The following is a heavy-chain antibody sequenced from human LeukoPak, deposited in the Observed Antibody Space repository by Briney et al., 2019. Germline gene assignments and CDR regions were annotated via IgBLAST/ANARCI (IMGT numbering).Heavy chain of an antibody. D-gene: IGHD3-10*01. J-gene: IGHJ6*03. CDR2: IKQDGSEK. CDR3: ARDGVRAVTFNHYYFLDV. V-gene: IGHV3-7*01. Sequence: QPGGSLRLSCAASGFDFTVYWMTWVRQAPGKGLEWVANIKQDGSEKYYVDSVKGRFTMSRDNAKNSLFLQMNSLRAEDTALYYCARDGVRAVTFNHYYFLDVWGKGTTVTVSS. CDR1: GFDFTVYW.